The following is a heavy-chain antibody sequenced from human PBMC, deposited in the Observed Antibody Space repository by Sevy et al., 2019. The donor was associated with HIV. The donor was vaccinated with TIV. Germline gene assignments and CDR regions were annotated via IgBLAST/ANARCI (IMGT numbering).Heavy chain of an antibody. CDR2: INSDGSRT. CDR1: GFTFSHYW. D-gene: IGHD1-26*01. V-gene: IGHV3-74*01. Sequence: GGSLRLSCAASGFTFSHYWMHWVRQAPGKGLVWVSRINSDGSRTNYADSVKGRFIIPRDNAKNTLYLQMNSLRADDTAVFYCARDRVVRATAAFDIWGQWTMVTVSS. J-gene: IGHJ3*02. CDR3: ARDRVVRATAAFDI.